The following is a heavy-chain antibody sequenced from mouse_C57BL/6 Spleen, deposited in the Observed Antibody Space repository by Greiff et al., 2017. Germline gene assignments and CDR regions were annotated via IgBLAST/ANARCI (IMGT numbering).Heavy chain of an antibody. CDR3: ARVYGNPYDAMDY. CDR2: ISYDGSN. D-gene: IGHD2-10*02. V-gene: IGHV3-6*01. J-gene: IGHJ4*01. CDR1: GYSITSGYY. Sequence: DVQLQESGPGLVKPSQSLSLTCSVTGYSITSGYYWNWIRQFPGNKLEWMGYISYDGSNNYNPSLKNRISITRDKSKNQFFLKLNSVTTEDTAAYYCARVYGNPYDAMDYWGQGTSVTVSS.